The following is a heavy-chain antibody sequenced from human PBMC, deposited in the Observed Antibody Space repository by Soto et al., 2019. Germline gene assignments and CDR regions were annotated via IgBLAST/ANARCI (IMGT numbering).Heavy chain of an antibody. D-gene: IGHD2-2*01. J-gene: IGHJ5*02. CDR2: IYYSGST. V-gene: IGHV4-59*12. CDR3: ARVPDR. CDR1: GGSISSYY. Sequence: SETLSLTCTVSGGSISSYYWSWIRQPPGKGLEWIGYIYYSGSTNYNPSLKSRVTISVDTSKNQFSLKLSSVTAADPAVYYCARVPDRWGQGTLVTVSS.